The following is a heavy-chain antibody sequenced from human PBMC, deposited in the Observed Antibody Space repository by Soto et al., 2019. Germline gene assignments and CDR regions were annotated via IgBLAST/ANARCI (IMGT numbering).Heavy chain of an antibody. J-gene: IGHJ4*02. Sequence: EVQLLESGGGLVQPGGSLRLSCAASGFTFSSYAMRWVRQAPVKGLEWVSAISGSGGSTYYADSVKGRFTISRDNSKNTLYLQMNSLTAEHTAVYYCARRGSGRSYDYWGQGTLVNVSS. V-gene: IGHV3-23*01. D-gene: IGHD1-26*01. CDR2: ISGSGGST. CDR1: GFTFSSYA. CDR3: ARRGSGRSYDY.